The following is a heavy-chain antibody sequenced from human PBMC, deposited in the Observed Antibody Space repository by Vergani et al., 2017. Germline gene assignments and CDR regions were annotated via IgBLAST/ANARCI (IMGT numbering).Heavy chain of an antibody. Sequence: QVQLVESGGGVVQPGRSLRLSCAASGFTFSSYGMHWVRQAPGKGLEWVAVISYDGSNKYYADSVKGRFTISRDNSKNTLYLQMNSLRAEDTAVYYCAKRDRSSGYYEYVQHWGQGTLVSGSS. CDR3: AKRDRSSGYYEYVQH. V-gene: IGHV3-30*18. J-gene: IGHJ1*01. CDR1: GFTFSSYG. CDR2: ISYDGSNK. D-gene: IGHD3-22*01.